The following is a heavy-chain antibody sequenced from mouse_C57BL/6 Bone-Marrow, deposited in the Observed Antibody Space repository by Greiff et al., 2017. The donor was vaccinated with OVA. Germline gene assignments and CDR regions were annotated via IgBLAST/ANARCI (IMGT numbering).Heavy chain of an antibody. CDR1: GYTFTSYW. CDR3: VYGSSYVGLDY. CDR2: IPPNSGST. Sequence: QFQLQQPGAELVKPGASVKLSCTASGYTFTSYWMHWVEQRPGQGLEWIGMIPPNSGSTNYTEKFKSKATLTVAKSSSTAYMQLSSLTSEDSAVYYCVYGSSYVGLDYGDQGTALTVAS. D-gene: IGHD1-1*01. V-gene: IGHV1-64*01. J-gene: IGHJ2*01.